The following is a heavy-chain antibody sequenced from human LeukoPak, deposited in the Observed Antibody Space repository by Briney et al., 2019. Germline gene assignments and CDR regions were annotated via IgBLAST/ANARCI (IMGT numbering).Heavy chain of an antibody. J-gene: IGHJ3*02. CDR3: ARDRASGSYFEDAFDI. Sequence: ASVKVSCKASGGTFSSYAISWVRQAPGQGLEWMGGIIPIFCTANYAQKFQGRVTITADESTSKAYMEMSSLRSEDTAVYYCARDRASGSYFEDAFDIWGQGTMVTVSS. V-gene: IGHV1-69*13. CDR2: IIPIFCTA. D-gene: IGHD1-26*01. CDR1: GGTFSSYA.